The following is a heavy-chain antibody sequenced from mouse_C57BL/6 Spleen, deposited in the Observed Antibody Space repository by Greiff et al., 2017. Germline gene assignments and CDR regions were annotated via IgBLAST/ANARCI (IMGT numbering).Heavy chain of an antibody. J-gene: IGHJ3*01. Sequence: VQLQQPGAELVKPGASVKLSCKASGYTFTSYWMHWVKQRPGRGLEWIGRIDPKSGGTKYNEKFKSKATLTVDKPSSTAYMQLSSLTSEDSAVYYCARGDYDGAWFAYWGQGTLVTVSA. CDR1: GYTFTSYW. V-gene: IGHV1-72*01. D-gene: IGHD2-4*01. CDR2: IDPKSGGT. CDR3: ARGDYDGAWFAY.